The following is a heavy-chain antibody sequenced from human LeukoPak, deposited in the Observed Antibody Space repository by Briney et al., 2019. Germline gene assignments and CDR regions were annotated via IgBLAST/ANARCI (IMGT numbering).Heavy chain of an antibody. D-gene: IGHD3-16*01. CDR1: GGSFSGYY. CDR2: INHSGST. V-gene: IGHV4-34*01. J-gene: IGHJ4*02. Sequence: SETLSLTCAVYGGSFSGYYWSWIRQPPGKGLEWIGEINHSGSTNYNPSLKSRVTISVDTSKNQFSLKLSSVTAADTAVYYCARGLGDYWGQGTLVAVSS. CDR3: ARGLGDY.